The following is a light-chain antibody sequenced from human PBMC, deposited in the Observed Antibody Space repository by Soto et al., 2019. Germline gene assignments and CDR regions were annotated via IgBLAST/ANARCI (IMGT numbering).Light chain of an antibody. V-gene: IGKV3-15*01. CDR3: QQGHNWPLT. CDR1: QSISSE. Sequence: EIVMTQSPATLSVSPGERATLSCSASQSISSELAWYQQKPGQPPRLLIYGASTGATGVPARFTGSGSGSDFTLTISGLQSEDFAVYYCQQGHNWPLTFGQGTRLEI. J-gene: IGKJ2*01. CDR2: GAS.